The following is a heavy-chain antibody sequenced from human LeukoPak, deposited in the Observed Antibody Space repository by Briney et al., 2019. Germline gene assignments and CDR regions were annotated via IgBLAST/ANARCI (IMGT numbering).Heavy chain of an antibody. J-gene: IGHJ4*02. V-gene: IGHV1-18*01. Sequence: ASVEVSCKASGYTFTGFGISWVRQAPGQGLEWMGWITAYNGNTNYAQKLQGRVTMTTDTSTSTAYMELRSLRSDDTAVYYCARDWRTYYYDSSGYYQDYWGQGTLVTVSS. CDR1: GYTFTGFG. CDR2: ITAYNGNT. D-gene: IGHD3-22*01. CDR3: ARDWRTYYYDSSGYYQDY.